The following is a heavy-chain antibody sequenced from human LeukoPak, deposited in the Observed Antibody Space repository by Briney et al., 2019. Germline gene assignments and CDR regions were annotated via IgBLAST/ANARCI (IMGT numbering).Heavy chain of an antibody. D-gene: IGHD1-26*01. J-gene: IGHJ4*02. CDR2: MNPNSGNT. Sequence: ASVKVSCKASGYTFTSYGISWVRQAPGQGLEWMGWMNPNSGNTGYAQKFQGRVTMTRNTSISTAYMELSRLRSEDTAVYYCGRGRFGGSGSYYFDYWGQGTLVTVSS. V-gene: IGHV1-8*02. CDR1: GYTFTSYG. CDR3: GRGRFGGSGSYYFDY.